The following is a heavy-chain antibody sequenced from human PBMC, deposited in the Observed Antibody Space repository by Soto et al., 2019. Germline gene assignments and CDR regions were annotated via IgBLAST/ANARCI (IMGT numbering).Heavy chain of an antibody. J-gene: IGHJ4*02. D-gene: IGHD3-22*01. CDR2: IIPIFGTA. V-gene: IGHV1-69*13. CDR3: ARAGNYYDSSGYYY. Sequence: GASVKVSCKASGGTFSSYAISWARQAPGQGLEWMGGIIPIFGTANYAQKFQGRVTITADESTSTAYMELSSLRSEDTAVYYCARAGNYYDSSGYYYWGQGTLVTVSS. CDR1: GGTFSSYA.